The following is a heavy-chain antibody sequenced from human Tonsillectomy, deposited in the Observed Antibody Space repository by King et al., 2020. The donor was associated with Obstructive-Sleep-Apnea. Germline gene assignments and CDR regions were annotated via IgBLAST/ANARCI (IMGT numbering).Heavy chain of an antibody. CDR1: GGTFSSYA. CDR3: ARERRIVLVVYAPENYLDY. D-gene: IGHD2-8*01. Sequence: QLVQSGAEVKKPGSSVKVSCKASGGTFSSYAISWVRQAPGQGLEWMGGIIPIFGTANYAQKFQGRVTITAAESKSTAYMALSSLRSEDTAVYYCARERRIVLVVYAPENYLDYWGQGTLVTVSS. V-gene: IGHV1-69*01. J-gene: IGHJ4*02. CDR2: IIPIFGTA.